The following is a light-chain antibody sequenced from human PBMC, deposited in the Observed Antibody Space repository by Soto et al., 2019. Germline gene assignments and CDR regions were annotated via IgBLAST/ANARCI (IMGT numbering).Light chain of an antibody. Sequence: EIVMTQSPATLSVSPGERATLSCRASQSVSSNLAWYQQKPGQAPRLLIYGASTRATGIPARFSGSGSGTEFTLTISSLQSEDFAVYYCQLPQGLTFGGGTKVDIK. CDR1: QSVSSN. J-gene: IGKJ4*01. CDR3: QLPQGLT. V-gene: IGKV3-15*01. CDR2: GAS.